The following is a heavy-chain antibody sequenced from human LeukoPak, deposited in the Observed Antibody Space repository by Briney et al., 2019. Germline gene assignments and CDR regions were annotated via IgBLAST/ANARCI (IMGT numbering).Heavy chain of an antibody. J-gene: IGHJ4*02. CDR1: GYAFSDNY. D-gene: IGHD3-22*01. CDR3: ARGGGSSGYPDS. CDR2: INPKTGVT. V-gene: IGHV1-2*02. Sequence: ASVKASCKASGYAFSDNYMHWVRQAPGQGLEWMGWINPKTGVTDYAQKFQGRVTVTRNKSISTVYMDLYSLRSDDTAVYYCARGGGSSGYPDSWGQGTLVTVSS.